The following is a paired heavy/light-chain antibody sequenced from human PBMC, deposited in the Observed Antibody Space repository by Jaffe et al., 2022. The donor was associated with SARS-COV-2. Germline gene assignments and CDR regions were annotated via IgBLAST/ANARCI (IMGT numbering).Light chain of an antibody. CDR1: SSNIGNNY. V-gene: IGLV1-51*01. Sequence: QSVLTQPPSVSAAPGQKVTISCSGSSSNIGNNYVSWYQQLPGTAPKLLIYDNNKRPSGIPDRFSGSKSGTSATLGITGLQTGDEADYYCGTWDSSLSSAKVFGGGTKLTVL. J-gene: IGLJ2*01. CDR2: DNN. CDR3: GTWDSSLSSAKV.
Heavy chain of an antibody. V-gene: IGHV3-11*01. Sequence: QVQLVESGGGLVKPGGSLRLSCAVSGFTFSDYYMSWIRQAPGKGLEWVSYISSSSSTIYYTDSVKGRFTISRDNAKNSLYLQMNSLRAEDTAVYYCARDRGHMDVWGQGTTVTVS. CDR1: GFTFSDYY. J-gene: IGHJ6*02. CDR3: ARDRGHMDV. CDR2: ISSSSSTI.